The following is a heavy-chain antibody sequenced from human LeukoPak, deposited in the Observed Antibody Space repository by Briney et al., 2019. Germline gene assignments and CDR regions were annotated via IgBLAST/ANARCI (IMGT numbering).Heavy chain of an antibody. D-gene: IGHD3-10*01. CDR1: GFTFSSYW. CDR2: IKQDGSEK. V-gene: IGHV3-7*01. J-gene: IGHJ3*02. CDR3: ARDLRPYGSGSYSAVDI. Sequence: PGGSLRLSCAASGFTFSSYWMSWVRQAPGKGLEWVANIKQDGSEKYYVDSVKGRFTISRDNAKNSLYLQMNSLRAEDTAVYYCARDLRPYGSGSYSAVDIWGQGTMVTVSS.